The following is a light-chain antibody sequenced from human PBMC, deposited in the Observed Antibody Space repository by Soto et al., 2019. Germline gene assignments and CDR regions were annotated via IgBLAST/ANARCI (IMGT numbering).Light chain of an antibody. Sequence: EIVVTQSPGTLSLSPGERATLSCRASQGVNFYLAWYQQKPGQAPRLLIYRASTRATGIPDRFSGSGSGTEFTLTISSLQSDDFGVYHRQQYGSPGLTSGGGTKVDSK. CDR2: RAS. V-gene: IGKV3-15*01. J-gene: IGKJ4*01. CDR1: QGVNFY. CDR3: QQYGSPGLT.